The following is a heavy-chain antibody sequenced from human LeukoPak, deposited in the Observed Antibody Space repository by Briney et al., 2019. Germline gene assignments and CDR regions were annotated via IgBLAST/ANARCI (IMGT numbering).Heavy chain of an antibody. V-gene: IGHV3-30*02. D-gene: IGHD3-3*01. CDR1: GFTFSNYG. Sequence: SGGSLRLSCAASGFTFSNYGMHWVRQAPGKGLERVAFMRPDENYEYYAESLEGRFTISRDNFKNTLYLQMNSLRTEDTAVYYCAKPRYSDSWTGHLIASWGQGTLVAVSS. J-gene: IGHJ5*01. CDR2: MRPDENYE. CDR3: AKPRYSDSWTGHLIAS.